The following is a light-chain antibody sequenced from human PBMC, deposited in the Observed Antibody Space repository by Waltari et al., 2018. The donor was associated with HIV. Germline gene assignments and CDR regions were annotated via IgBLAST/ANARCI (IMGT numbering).Light chain of an antibody. Sequence: QTVVTQEPPFSVSPGGTVTLTCGLTSGSVSSSNYPSWYQQTPGQAPRTLIYNTNTRSSGVPDRFSGSILGNKAALTITGAQADDESDYYCALYVGSGIFVFGGGTKLTVL. CDR1: SGSVSSSNY. CDR2: NTN. V-gene: IGLV8-61*01. CDR3: ALYVGSGIFV. J-gene: IGLJ3*02.